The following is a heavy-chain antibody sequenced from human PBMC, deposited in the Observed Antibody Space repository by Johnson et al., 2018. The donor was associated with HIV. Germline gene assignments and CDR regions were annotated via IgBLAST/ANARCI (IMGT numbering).Heavy chain of an antibody. Sequence: MQLVESGGGLVQPGGSLRLSCAASGFTFSNYAMSWVRRAPGKGLEWVSTISGDAGSKYYADSVRGRFTLSRDNAKNSLYLQMNSLRAEDTAVYYCAKDPGWFGEPGDAFDIWGQGTMVTVSS. J-gene: IGHJ3*02. V-gene: IGHV3-23*04. CDR1: GFTFSNYA. CDR3: AKDPGWFGEPGDAFDI. CDR2: ISGDAGSK. D-gene: IGHD3-10*01.